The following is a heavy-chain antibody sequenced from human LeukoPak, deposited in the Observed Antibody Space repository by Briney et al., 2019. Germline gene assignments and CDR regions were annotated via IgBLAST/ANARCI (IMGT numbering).Heavy chain of an antibody. CDR1: GGSISSYY. V-gene: IGHV4-4*07. J-gene: IGHJ4*02. D-gene: IGHD3-16*02. CDR2: IYTSGST. Sequence: PSETLSLTCTVSGGSISSYYWSWIRQPAGKGLEWIGRIYTSGSTYYNPSLKSRVTISVDTSKNQFSLKLSSVTAADTAVYYCARWYDYVWGSYRSDYWGQGTLVTVSS. CDR3: ARWYDYVWGSYRSDY.